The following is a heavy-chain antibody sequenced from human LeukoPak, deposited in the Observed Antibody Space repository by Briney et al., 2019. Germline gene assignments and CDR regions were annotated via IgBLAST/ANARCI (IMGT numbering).Heavy chain of an antibody. Sequence: GESLKISCKGSGYSFTSYWIGWVRQMPVKGLEWMGIIYPGDSDTRYSPSFQGQVTISADKSTSTAYLQWSSLKASDTAMYYCARHYYGSGTTVDYWGQGTLVTVSS. CDR3: ARHYYGSGTTVDY. J-gene: IGHJ4*02. V-gene: IGHV5-51*01. D-gene: IGHD3-10*01. CDR2: IYPGDSDT. CDR1: GYSFTSYW.